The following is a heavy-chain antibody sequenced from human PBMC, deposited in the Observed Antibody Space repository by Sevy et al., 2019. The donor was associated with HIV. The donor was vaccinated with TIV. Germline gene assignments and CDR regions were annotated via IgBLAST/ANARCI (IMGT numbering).Heavy chain of an antibody. Sequence: GGSLRLSCAVSGFTFSTYAMHWVRQAPGKGLECVAIVSSDGSEINYADSVKGRFTISRDNSRNTLYLQMNSLRTEDTALYYCARDHLGSIDYWGQGTLVTVSS. J-gene: IGHJ4*02. V-gene: IGHV3-30-3*01. CDR3: ARDHLGSIDY. CDR1: GFTFSTYA. CDR2: VSSDGSEI. D-gene: IGHD7-27*01.